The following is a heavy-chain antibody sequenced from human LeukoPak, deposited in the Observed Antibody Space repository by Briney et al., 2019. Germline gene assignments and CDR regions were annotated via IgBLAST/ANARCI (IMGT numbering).Heavy chain of an antibody. Sequence: GGSLRLSCAASGFTFSSYWMSWVRQAPGKGLEWVANIKQDGSEKYYMDSVKGRFTISRDNAKNSLYLQMNSLRAEDTAVYYCATNYYDFWSGYYTSYRAFDIWGQGTMVTVSS. CDR1: GFTFSSYW. CDR3: ATNYYDFWSGYYTSYRAFDI. V-gene: IGHV3-7*01. D-gene: IGHD3-3*01. J-gene: IGHJ3*02. CDR2: IKQDGSEK.